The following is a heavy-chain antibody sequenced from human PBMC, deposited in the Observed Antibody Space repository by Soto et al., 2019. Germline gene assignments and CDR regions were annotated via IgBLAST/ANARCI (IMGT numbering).Heavy chain of an antibody. Sequence: GGSLRLSCAASGFTFSNAWMNWVRQAPGKGLEWVGRIKSKTDGGTTDYAAPVKGRFTISRDDSKNTLYLQMNSLKTEDTAVYYCTTDLGYVLLWFGELENPYYYYGMDVWGQGTTVTVSS. J-gene: IGHJ6*02. D-gene: IGHD3-10*01. CDR3: TTDLGYVLLWFGELENPYYYYGMDV. CDR2: IKSKTDGGTT. CDR1: GFTFSNAW. V-gene: IGHV3-15*07.